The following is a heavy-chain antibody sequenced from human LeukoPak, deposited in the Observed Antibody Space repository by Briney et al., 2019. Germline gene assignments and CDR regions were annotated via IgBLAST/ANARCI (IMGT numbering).Heavy chain of an antibody. D-gene: IGHD3-3*01. CDR2: THYSGTT. CDR3: ARQYVDFWSGYSGDAFDI. CDR1: GDSISGFY. V-gene: IGHV4-59*08. J-gene: IGHJ3*02. Sequence: SETLSLTCSVSGDSISGFYWNWIRQSPEKGLEWIAVTHYSGTTNYNPSLKSRVTISIDTSRQQFFLKLSSVTAADTAVYYCARQYVDFWSGYSGDAFDIWGQGTMVTVSS.